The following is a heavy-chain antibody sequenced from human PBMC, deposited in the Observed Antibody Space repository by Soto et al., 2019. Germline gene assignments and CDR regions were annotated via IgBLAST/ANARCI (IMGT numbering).Heavy chain of an antibody. CDR1: VYTFTSYA. V-gene: IGHV1-3*01. CDR2: INAGNGNT. J-gene: IGHJ4*02. D-gene: IGHD6-19*01. CDR3: ARGTASGWYLNYFDY. Sequence: ASVKVSCKASVYTFTSYAMHWVRQAPGQRLEWMGWINAGNGNTKYSQKFQGRVTITRDTSASTAYMELSSLRSEDTAVYYCARGTASGWYLNYFDYWGQGTLVTVSS.